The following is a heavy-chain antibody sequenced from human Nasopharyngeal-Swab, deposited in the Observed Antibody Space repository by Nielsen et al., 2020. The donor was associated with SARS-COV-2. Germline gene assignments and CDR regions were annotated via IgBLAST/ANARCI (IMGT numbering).Heavy chain of an antibody. Sequence: GGSLRLSCEASEFTFTSYSMHWVRQAPGKGLEWVAVISYDGNNQHYADSVKGRFTISRDNSKKTLYLQMNSLKPEDTAVYFCARDSHYAFWSGHYTGYYYYYYMDVWGKGTTVTVSS. V-gene: IGHV3-30*04. CDR2: ISYDGNNQ. D-gene: IGHD3-3*01. J-gene: IGHJ6*03. CDR1: EFTFTSYS. CDR3: ARDSHYAFWSGHYTGYYYYYYMDV.